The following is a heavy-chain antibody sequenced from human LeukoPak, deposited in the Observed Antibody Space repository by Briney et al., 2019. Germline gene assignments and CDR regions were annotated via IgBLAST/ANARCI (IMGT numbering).Heavy chain of an antibody. J-gene: IGHJ3*02. CDR3: AREGGSEAFDI. CDR1: GFTFSSYS. Sequence: KPGGSLRLSCAASGFTFSSYSMNWVRQAPGKGLEWVSSISSSSSYIYYADSVKGRFTISGDNAKNSLYLQMNSLRAEDTAVYYCAREGGSEAFDIWGQGTMVTVSS. CDR2: ISSSSSYI. V-gene: IGHV3-21*01. D-gene: IGHD3-16*01.